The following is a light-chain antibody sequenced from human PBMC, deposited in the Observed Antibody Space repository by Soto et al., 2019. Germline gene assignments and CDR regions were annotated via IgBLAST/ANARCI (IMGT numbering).Light chain of an antibody. CDR1: QGIYNF. V-gene: IGKV1-27*01. CDR2: AAS. Sequence: DIQMTQSPSSLSASVGDRITITCRASQGIYNFLAWYQQTPGKAPTLLIYAASTLRSGVTSRFSGSGSGTEFNLTISSLQPEDVATYYCQKYNTAPLTFGGGTKVEI. CDR3: QKYNTAPLT. J-gene: IGKJ4*01.